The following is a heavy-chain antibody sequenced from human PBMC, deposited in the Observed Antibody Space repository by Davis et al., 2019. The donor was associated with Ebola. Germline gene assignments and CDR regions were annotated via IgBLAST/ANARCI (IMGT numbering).Heavy chain of an antibody. V-gene: IGHV1-18*04. CDR3: ARIVSGSYSDY. CDR2: ISAYNGNT. Sequence: ASVQVSCKASGYTFTSYGISWVRQAPGQGLVWMGWISAYNGNTNYAQKLQGRVTMTRNTSISTAYMELSSLRSEDTAVYYCARIVSGSYSDYWGQGTLVTVSS. D-gene: IGHD1-26*01. J-gene: IGHJ4*02. CDR1: GYTFTSYG.